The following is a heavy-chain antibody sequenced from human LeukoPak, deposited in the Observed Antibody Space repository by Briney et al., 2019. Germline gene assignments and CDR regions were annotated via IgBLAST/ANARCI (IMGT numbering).Heavy chain of an antibody. D-gene: IGHD3-10*01. J-gene: IGHJ6*02. V-gene: IGHV3-15*01. CDR2: IKSKTDGGTT. CDR3: TTGPFDYYGSASYLANGMDV. Sequence: RTGGSLRLSCAASGFTFSNAWMSWVRQAPGRGLEWVGRIKSKTDGGTTDYTAPVKGRFTISRDDSKNTLYLQMNSLKTVDTAVYYCTTGPFDYYGSASYLANGMDVWGQGTTVTVSS. CDR1: GFTFSNAW.